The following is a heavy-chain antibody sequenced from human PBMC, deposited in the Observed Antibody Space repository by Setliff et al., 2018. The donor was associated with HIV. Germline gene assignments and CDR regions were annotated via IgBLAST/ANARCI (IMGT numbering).Heavy chain of an antibody. Sequence: GGSLRLSCAASGFTFSSFAMTWVRQAPGKGLEWVSVIYDDGSTYYADSVKGRFTVSRDESKNTLFLQMNSLRVEDTAVYYCARGHYGAWGQGTLVTVSS. CDR1: GFTFSSFA. CDR3: ARGHYGA. CDR2: IYDDGST. D-gene: IGHD4-17*01. V-gene: IGHV3-53*01. J-gene: IGHJ4*02.